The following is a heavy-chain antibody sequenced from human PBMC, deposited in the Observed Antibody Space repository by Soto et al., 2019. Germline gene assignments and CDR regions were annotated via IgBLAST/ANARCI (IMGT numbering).Heavy chain of an antibody. CDR2: IIPLFGTT. Sequence: VQVVQSGVEVRRPGSSVKGSCKASGDTFKNCVISWVRQAHGQGLEWMGGIIPLFGTTDFAQRFQGILTITTDESTTTAYMELSRLRSEDTATYYCAAELGFGKLAVVWGQGTTVIFSS. J-gene: IGHJ6*02. CDR3: AAELGFGKLAVV. D-gene: IGHD7-27*01. CDR1: GDTFKNCV. V-gene: IGHV1-69*01.